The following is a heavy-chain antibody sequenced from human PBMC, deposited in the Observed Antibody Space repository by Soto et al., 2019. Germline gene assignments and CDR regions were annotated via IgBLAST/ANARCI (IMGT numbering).Heavy chain of an antibody. CDR2: IIPILGIA. CDR3: ARQAEDVVVVAAHSSYWYFDF. Sequence: QVQLVQSGAEVKKPGSSVKVSCKASGGTFSSYTISWVRQAPGQGLEWMGRIIPILGIANYAQKFQGRVTITADKSTSTAYMELSSLRSEDTAVYYCARQAEDVVVVAAHSSYWYFDFWGRGTLVTVSS. V-gene: IGHV1-69*02. D-gene: IGHD2-15*01. CDR1: GGTFSSYT. J-gene: IGHJ2*01.